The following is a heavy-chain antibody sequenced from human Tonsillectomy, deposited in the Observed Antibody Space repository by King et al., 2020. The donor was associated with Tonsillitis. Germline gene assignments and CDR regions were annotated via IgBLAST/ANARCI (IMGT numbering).Heavy chain of an antibody. CDR2: MKEDGSEQ. D-gene: IGHD1-26*01. CDR3: ARDARISGSSGSLDL. Sequence: EVQLVESGGGLVQPGGSLRLSCAASGFTFSDHWMTWVRQAPGKGLEWVANMKEDGSEQYYVDSMKGRFTISRDNAKNSLFLHLNSLRAEDTAFYYCARDARISGSSGSLDLWGQGTLVTVSS. V-gene: IGHV3-7*03. J-gene: IGHJ5*02. CDR1: GFTFSDHW.